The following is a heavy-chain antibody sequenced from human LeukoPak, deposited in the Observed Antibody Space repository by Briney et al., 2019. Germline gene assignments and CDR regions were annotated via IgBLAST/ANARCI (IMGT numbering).Heavy chain of an antibody. CDR1: GGSISSSSYY. CDR2: IYYTGST. CDR3: ARRSSSYYFDY. Sequence: SETLSLTCTVSGGSISSSSYYWGWIRQPPGNGLEWIGSIYYTGSTFYNPSLKSRVTISVDTSKNQFSLKLASVTAADTAVYYCARRSSSYYFDYWGQGTLVTVSS. V-gene: IGHV4-39*01. J-gene: IGHJ4*02.